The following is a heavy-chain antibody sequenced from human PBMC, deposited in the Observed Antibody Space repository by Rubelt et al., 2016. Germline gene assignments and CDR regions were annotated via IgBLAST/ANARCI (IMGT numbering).Heavy chain of an antibody. D-gene: IGHD3-3*01. V-gene: IGHV4-34*01. J-gene: IGHJ5*02. CDR1: GGSFSGYY. Sequence: QVQLQQWGAGLLKPSETLSLTCAVYGGSFSGYYWSWIRQPPGKGLEWIGEINHSGSTNYNPSLKSRVTISVEPAKNQFYLKLSSVTAADTAVYYWARHEYDNWFDPWGQGTLVTVSS. CDR2: INHSGST. CDR3: ARHEYDNWFDP.